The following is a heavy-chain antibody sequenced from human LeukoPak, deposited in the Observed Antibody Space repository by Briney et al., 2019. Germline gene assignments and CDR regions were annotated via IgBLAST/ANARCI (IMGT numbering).Heavy chain of an antibody. CDR2: MSGSGGST. D-gene: IGHD3-10*01. CDR1: GFTFSSYA. Sequence: GGSLRLSCAASGFTFSSYAMSWVRQAPGKGLEWVLAMSGSGGSTYYADSVKGRFTISRDNSKNTLYLQMNSLRAEDTAVYYCAKETYYYGSGSYDYWGQGTLVTVSS. J-gene: IGHJ4*02. CDR3: AKETYYYGSGSYDY. V-gene: IGHV3-23*01.